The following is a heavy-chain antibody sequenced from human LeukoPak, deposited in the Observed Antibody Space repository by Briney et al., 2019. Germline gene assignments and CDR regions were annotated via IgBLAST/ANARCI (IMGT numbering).Heavy chain of an antibody. CDR1: GFTFSSYE. J-gene: IGHJ4*02. CDR2: ISSSGSTI. Sequence: GGSLRLSCAASGFTFSSYEMNWVRQAPGKGLEWVSYISSSGSTIYYADSVKGRFTISRDNAKNSLYLQMNSLRAEDTAVYYCSRGRSGEYYFDYWGQGTLVTVSS. V-gene: IGHV3-48*03. CDR3: SRGRSGEYYFDY. D-gene: IGHD2-15*01.